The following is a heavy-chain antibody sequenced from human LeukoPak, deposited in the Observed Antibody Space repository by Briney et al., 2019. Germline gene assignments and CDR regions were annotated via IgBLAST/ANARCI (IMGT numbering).Heavy chain of an antibody. J-gene: IGHJ4*02. CDR2: LSAYNGNT. CDR1: GGTFNNSA. V-gene: IGHV1-18*01. D-gene: IGHD5-24*01. CDR3: ARESQVVKEMATLPATLGIDY. Sequence: ASVKVSCKTSGGTFNNSAISWVREAPGQGREWMGWLSAYNGNTNYAQKLQGRVTMTTDTSTSTAYMELRSLRPDDTAVYYCARESQVVKEMATLPATLGIDYWGQGTLVTVSS.